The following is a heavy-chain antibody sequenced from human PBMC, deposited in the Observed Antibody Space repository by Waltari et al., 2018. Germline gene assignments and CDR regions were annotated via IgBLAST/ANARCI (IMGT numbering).Heavy chain of an antibody. V-gene: IGHV1-46*01. J-gene: IGHJ5*02. D-gene: IGHD5-12*01. CDR3: ARTTMAWFDP. Sequence: QVQLVQSGAEVKKPGASVKVSCKASGYTFTSYYMHWVRQAPGQGLEWIGRIYTSGSTNYNPSLKSRVTMSVDTSKNQFSLKLSSVTAADTAVYYCARTTMAWFDPWGQGTLVTVSS. CDR1: GYTFTSYY. CDR2: IYTSGST.